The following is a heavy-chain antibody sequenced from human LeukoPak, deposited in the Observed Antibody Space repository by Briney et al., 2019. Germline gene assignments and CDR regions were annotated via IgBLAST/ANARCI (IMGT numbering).Heavy chain of an antibody. CDR2: INPNSGGT. CDR3: ARGQPNRLLWDGESLSNISPFDY. CDR1: GYTFTGYY. D-gene: IGHD3-10*01. Sequence: ASVKVSCKASGYTFTGYYMHWVRQAPGQGLEWMGWINPNSGGTNYAQKFQGRVTMTRDTSISTAYMELRSLRSDDTAVYYCARGQPNRLLWDGESLSNISPFDYWGQGTLVTVSS. V-gene: IGHV1-2*02. J-gene: IGHJ4*02.